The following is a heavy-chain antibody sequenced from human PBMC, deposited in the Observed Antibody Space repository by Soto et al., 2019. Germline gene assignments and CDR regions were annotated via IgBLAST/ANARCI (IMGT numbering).Heavy chain of an antibody. J-gene: IGHJ2*01. CDR3: ARSGSLYWYFDL. CDR1: GYTFTSYA. Sequence: QVQLVQSGAEVKKPGASVKVSCKASGYTFTSYAMHWVRQAPGQRLEWMGWINAGNGKTKYSQKFQGRATITRDTSASTADMELSSLRSEDTAVYYCARSGSLYWYFDLWGRGTLVTVSS. CDR2: INAGNGKT. D-gene: IGHD1-26*01. V-gene: IGHV1-3*01.